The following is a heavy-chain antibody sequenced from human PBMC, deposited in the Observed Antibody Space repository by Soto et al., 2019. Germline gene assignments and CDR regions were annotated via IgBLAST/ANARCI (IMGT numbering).Heavy chain of an antibody. V-gene: IGHV1-2*04. CDR1: GYTFTGYY. J-gene: IGHJ5*02. CDR3: AREGDYYGSGSAENWFDP. D-gene: IGHD3-10*01. Sequence: ASVKVSCKASGYTFTGYYIHWVRQAPGHGPEWMGWINPNSGVTNYSQKFQGWVTMTRDTSISTAYMELSSLRSDDTAVYYCAREGDYYGSGSAENWFDPWGQGTLVTVSS. CDR2: INPNSGVT.